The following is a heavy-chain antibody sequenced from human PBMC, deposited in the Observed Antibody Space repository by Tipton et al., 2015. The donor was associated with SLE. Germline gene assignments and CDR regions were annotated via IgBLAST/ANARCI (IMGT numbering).Heavy chain of an antibody. Sequence: SLRLSCAASGFTFSSYAMHWVRQAPGKGLEYVSAISSNGGSTYYADSVKGRFTISRDNSKSTLYLQMGSLRAEDMAVYYCARDQRYWGQGTLVTVSS. CDR3: ARDQRY. D-gene: IGHD6-25*01. CDR2: ISSNGGST. V-gene: IGHV3-64*02. J-gene: IGHJ1*01. CDR1: GFTFSSYA.